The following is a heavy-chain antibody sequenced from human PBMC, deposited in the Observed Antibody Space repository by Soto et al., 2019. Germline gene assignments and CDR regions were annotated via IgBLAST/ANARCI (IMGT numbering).Heavy chain of an antibody. J-gene: IGHJ6*02. Sequence: GESLKISCKGSGYSFTSYWIGWVRQMPGKGLEWMGIIYPGDSDTRYSPSFQGQVTISADKSISTAYLQWSSLKASDTAMYYCARQLRDPPYYYGMDVWGQGTTVTVSS. V-gene: IGHV5-51*01. CDR3: ARQLRDPPYYYGMDV. D-gene: IGHD2-15*01. CDR2: IYPGDSDT. CDR1: GYSFTSYW.